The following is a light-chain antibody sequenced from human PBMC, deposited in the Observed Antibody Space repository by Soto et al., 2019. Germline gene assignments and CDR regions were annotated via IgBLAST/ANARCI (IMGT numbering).Light chain of an antibody. CDR2: DAS. Sequence: DIQMTQSPSTLSASVGDRVTITCRASQSISSWLAWYQQKPGKAHKLLIYDASSLESGVPSRFSGSGSGTEFTLPISSLQPDDFATYYCQQYNSYSQTFGQGTKVEIK. CDR1: QSISSW. J-gene: IGKJ1*01. V-gene: IGKV1-5*01. CDR3: QQYNSYSQT.